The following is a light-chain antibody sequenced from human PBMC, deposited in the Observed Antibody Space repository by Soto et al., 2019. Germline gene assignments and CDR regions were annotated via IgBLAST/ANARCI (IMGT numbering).Light chain of an antibody. Sequence: EIVLTQSPATLSLSPGGKATLSCRAHPGVSSYLAWYQQKPGQAPRLLIYDASNRATGIPARFSGSGSGTDFTLTISSLEPEDFAVYYCQQRSNWPLTFGGGTKVEIK. CDR3: QQRSNWPLT. J-gene: IGKJ4*01. CDR1: PGVSSY. V-gene: IGKV3-11*01. CDR2: DAS.